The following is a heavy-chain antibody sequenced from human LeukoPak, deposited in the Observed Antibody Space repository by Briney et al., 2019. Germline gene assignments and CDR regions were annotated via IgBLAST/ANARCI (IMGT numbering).Heavy chain of an antibody. J-gene: IGHJ6*03. CDR1: GFTFSSYA. Sequence: GGSLRLSCAASGFTFSSYAMHWVRQAPGKGLEWVAVISYDGSNKYYADSVKARFTISRDNSKNTLYLQMNSLSADDTAVYYCARDKLRGSAGNYYYMDVRGKGTTVTVSS. V-gene: IGHV3-30*04. D-gene: IGHD1-26*01. CDR2: ISYDGSNK. CDR3: ARDKLRGSAGNYYYMDV.